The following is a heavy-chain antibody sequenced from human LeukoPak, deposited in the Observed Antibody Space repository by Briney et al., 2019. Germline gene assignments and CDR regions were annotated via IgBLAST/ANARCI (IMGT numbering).Heavy chain of an antibody. CDR1: GGSFSGYY. J-gene: IGHJ4*02. CDR3: ARGPSTHYYESIGYYYFDY. CDR2: INHSGST. D-gene: IGHD3-22*01. Sequence: SETLSLTCPLYGGSFSGYYWTWIRQPPGKGLEWIGEINHSGSTNYNPSLKSRVTISEDTSKNQFSLKLSSVTAADTAVYYCARGPSTHYYESIGYYYFDYWGLGTLVTVSS. V-gene: IGHV4-34*01.